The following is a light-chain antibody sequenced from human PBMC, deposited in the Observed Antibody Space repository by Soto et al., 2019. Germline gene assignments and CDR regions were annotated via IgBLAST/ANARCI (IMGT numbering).Light chain of an antibody. Sequence: DIHMTQSPSTLSATAGDRVTITCRASQSISAWLAWYQQKPGKAPKLLIYDASNLESGVPSRFSGSGSGTGFTLTIRNLQPDDFATYYCQQYENYWTFGQGTKVDIK. J-gene: IGKJ1*01. CDR1: QSISAW. CDR3: QQYENYWT. V-gene: IGKV1-5*01. CDR2: DAS.